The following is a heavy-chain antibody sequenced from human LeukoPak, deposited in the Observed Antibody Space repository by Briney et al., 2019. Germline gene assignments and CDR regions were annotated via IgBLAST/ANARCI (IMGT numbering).Heavy chain of an antibody. D-gene: IGHD3-9*01. J-gene: IGHJ3*02. CDR1: GYTFTSYG. Sequence: ASVKVSCKASGYTFTSYGISWVRQAPGQGREGMGWISAYNGKTNYAQKLQGRVTMTTDTSTSTAYMELRSLRSDDTAVYYCARADYDILTGYSDDAFDIWGQGTMVTVSS. V-gene: IGHV1-18*04. CDR2: ISAYNGKT. CDR3: ARADYDILTGYSDDAFDI.